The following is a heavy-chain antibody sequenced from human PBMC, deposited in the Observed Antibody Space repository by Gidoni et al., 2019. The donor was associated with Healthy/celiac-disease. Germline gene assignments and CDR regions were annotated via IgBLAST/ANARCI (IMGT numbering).Heavy chain of an antibody. CDR3: ASGGYCSGGSCYGW. J-gene: IGHJ4*02. D-gene: IGHD2-15*01. CDR1: GFTFSSYG. CDR2: ISYDGSNK. V-gene: IGHV3-30*03. Sequence: QVQLVESGGGVVQPGRSLRLSCAASGFTFSSYGMHWVRQAPGKGLEWVAVISYDGSNKYYADSVKGRFTISRDKSKNTLYLQMNSLRAEDTAVYYCASGGYCSGGSCYGWWGQGTLVTVSS.